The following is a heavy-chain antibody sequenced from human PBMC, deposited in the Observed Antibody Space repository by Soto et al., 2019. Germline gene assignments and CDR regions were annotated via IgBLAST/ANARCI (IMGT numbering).Heavy chain of an antibody. D-gene: IGHD3-3*01. J-gene: IGHJ4*02. Sequence: QVQLVESGGGVVQPGRSLRLSCAASGFTFTNYGMHWVRQAPGKGLEWVAVISFDGSYKYYADFVKGRFTISRDNSKNTLYLQMNSLRPEDTAVYYCAKDQRSGERWLQNFDYWGQGTLVTVSS. CDR1: GFTFTNYG. CDR2: ISFDGSYK. V-gene: IGHV3-30*18. CDR3: AKDQRSGERWLQNFDY.